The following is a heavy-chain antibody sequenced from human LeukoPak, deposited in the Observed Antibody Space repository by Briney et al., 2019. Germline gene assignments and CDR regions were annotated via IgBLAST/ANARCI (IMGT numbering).Heavy chain of an antibody. CDR1: EFTFSSYE. CDR3: ARDTDRTTVTPDAFDI. J-gene: IGHJ3*02. V-gene: IGHV3-48*03. CDR2: ISSSGSTI. D-gene: IGHD4-17*01. Sequence: SLRPSCAASEFTFSSYEMNWVRQAPGKWLEWVSYISSSGSTIYYADSVKGLFTISRDNAKNSLYLQINSLRAEDTAVYYCARDTDRTTVTPDAFDIWGQGTMVTVSS.